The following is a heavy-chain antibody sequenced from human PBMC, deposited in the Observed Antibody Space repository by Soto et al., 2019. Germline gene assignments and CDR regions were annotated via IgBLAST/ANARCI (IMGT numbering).Heavy chain of an antibody. D-gene: IGHD3-22*01. J-gene: IGHJ4*02. CDR2: ISGSGFSI. CDR1: GFTFSDYY. CDR3: ARVVDSGYYPDY. V-gene: IGHV3-11*01. Sequence: GSLRLSCAASGFTFSDYYMTWIRQAPGKGLEWVSFISGSGFSIYYADSVKGRFTISRDNAKKSLLLQMNSLRAEDTAVYFCARVVDSGYYPDYWGQGTLVTVSS.